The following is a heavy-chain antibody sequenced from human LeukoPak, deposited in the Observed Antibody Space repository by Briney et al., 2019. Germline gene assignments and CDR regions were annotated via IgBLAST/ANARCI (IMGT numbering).Heavy chain of an antibody. J-gene: IGHJ1*01. CDR1: GFNYSSYT. D-gene: IGHD3-22*01. V-gene: IGHV3-48*01. Sequence: PGGSLRLSCAASGFNYSSYTMNWVRQAPGMGLEWLSYISASRGITYYADSVKGRFTISRDNAKNSLYLQMNSLRAEDTAVYYCARDSDSSGYWSAEYFQHWGQGTLVTVSS. CDR2: ISASRGIT. CDR3: ARDSDSSGYWSAEYFQH.